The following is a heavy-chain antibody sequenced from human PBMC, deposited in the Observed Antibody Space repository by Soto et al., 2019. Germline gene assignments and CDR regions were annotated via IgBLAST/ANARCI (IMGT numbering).Heavy chain of an antibody. J-gene: IGHJ5*02. V-gene: IGHV3-33*01. CDR1: GFTLTSYG. CDR3: ARDASRYSSSWYLVNWFDP. Sequence: PGXSLRLSCAASGFTLTSYGLHWFRQAPVHGLEWVAVIWYHGRNEYYADSVKGRFTISRDNSKNTVYLQMNSLRAEDTAVYYCARDASRYSSSWYLVNWFDPWGQGTLVTVSS. CDR2: IWYHGRNE. D-gene: IGHD6-13*01.